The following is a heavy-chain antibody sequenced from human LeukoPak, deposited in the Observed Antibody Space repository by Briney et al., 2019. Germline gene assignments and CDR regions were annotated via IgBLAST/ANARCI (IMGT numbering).Heavy chain of an antibody. Sequence: PSETLSLTCTVSGGSISSGGYYWSWIRQPPGKDLEWIGYIYYSGSTYYNPSLKSRVTISVDTSKNQFSLKLSSVTAADTAVYYCARYCSSTSCYHLAYNWFDPWGQGTLVTVSS. CDR3: ARYCSSTSCYHLAYNWFDP. D-gene: IGHD2-2*01. J-gene: IGHJ5*02. CDR1: GGSISSGGYY. CDR2: IYYSGST. V-gene: IGHV4-31*03.